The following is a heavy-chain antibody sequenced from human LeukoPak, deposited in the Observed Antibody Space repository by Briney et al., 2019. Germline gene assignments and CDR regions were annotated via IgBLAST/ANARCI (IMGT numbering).Heavy chain of an antibody. CDR3: ICQRATLCSTHYYMDA. D-gene: IGHD6-25*01. J-gene: IGHJ6*03. CDR2: FYYNGNT. V-gene: IGHV4-39*07. Sequence: SETLTPTVSVSGSSITSSAYYWGWVRQSPGKGPEWIGAFYYNGNTYYKPSLHSRVTISADTSKNQFSLDLTSVTAADAAIYSCICQRATLCSTHYYMDAWGKGTTVVVSS. CDR1: GSSITSSAYY.